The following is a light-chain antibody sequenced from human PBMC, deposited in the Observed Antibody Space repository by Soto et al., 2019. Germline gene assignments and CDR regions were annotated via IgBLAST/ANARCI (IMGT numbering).Light chain of an antibody. CDR3: LQDYNYPLS. Sequence: AIQVTQSPSSRSASVGDRVSITCRASQGNRNDLGWYQQKPGKAPKLLIYAASSLQSGVPSRFSGSGSGTDFTLTISSLQPEDFATYYCLQDYNYPLSFGGGTKVEIK. V-gene: IGKV1-6*01. CDR2: AAS. J-gene: IGKJ4*01. CDR1: QGNRND.